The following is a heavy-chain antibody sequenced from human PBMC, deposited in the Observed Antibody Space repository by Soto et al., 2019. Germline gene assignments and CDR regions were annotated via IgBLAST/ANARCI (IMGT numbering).Heavy chain of an antibody. CDR1: GYTFTSYA. CDR3: ARDPSGRAAQGWFDF. J-gene: IGHJ5*01. Sequence: ASVKVSCKASGYTFTSYAMHWVRQAPGQRLEWMGWVNAGNGNTKYSQKFQGRVTITRDTSASTAYMELRSLRSDDTAVYYCARDPSGRAAQGWFDFWGQGTRVTVAS. CDR2: VNAGNGNT. D-gene: IGHD6-13*01. V-gene: IGHV1-3*01.